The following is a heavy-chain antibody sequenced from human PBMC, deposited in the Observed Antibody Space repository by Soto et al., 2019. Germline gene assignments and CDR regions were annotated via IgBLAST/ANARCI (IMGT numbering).Heavy chain of an antibody. V-gene: IGHV1-8*01. CDR1: GYTFTSYD. J-gene: IGHJ4*01. CDR3: ASLKQDYAVA. Sequence: QVQLVQSGAEVKKPGASVKVSCKASGYTFTSYDINWVRQATWQGLEWMGWMNPKSGNTAYAQKLHGRVTMTRNTSISTAYMELSSLRSDDTAVYYCASLKQDYAVAWGHGTLVNVSS. D-gene: IGHD3-16*01. CDR2: MNPKSGNT.